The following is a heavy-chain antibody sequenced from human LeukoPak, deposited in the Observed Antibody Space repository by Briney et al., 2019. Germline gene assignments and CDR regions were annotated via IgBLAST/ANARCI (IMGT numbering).Heavy chain of an antibody. CDR2: FDPEDGET. CDR1: GYTLTELS. V-gene: IGHV1-24*01. J-gene: IGHJ3*02. Sequence: ASVKVSCKVSGYTLTELSMHWVRQAPGKGLEWMGGFDPEDGETIYAQKFQGRVTMTEDTSTDTAYMELSSLRSEDTAVYYCATDSDLTIFGVVTGAFDIWGQGTMVTVSS. D-gene: IGHD3-3*01. CDR3: ATDSDLTIFGVVTGAFDI.